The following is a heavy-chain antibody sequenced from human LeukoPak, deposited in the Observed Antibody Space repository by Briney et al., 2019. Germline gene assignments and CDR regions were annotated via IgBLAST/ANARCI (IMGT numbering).Heavy chain of an antibody. D-gene: IGHD1-26*01. CDR3: TKDWSSGSFNRAFDY. V-gene: IGHV3-30*02. CDR2: IRYDGGDK. CDR1: GLSFSTCG. J-gene: IGHJ4*02. Sequence: GGSLRLSCAASGLSFSTCGMHWVRQAPGKGLEWVAFIRYDGGDKYYADSVKDRFTISRNNSKNTLYLQLNSLRAEDTAVYYCTKDWSSGSFNRAFDYWGQGTLVTVSP.